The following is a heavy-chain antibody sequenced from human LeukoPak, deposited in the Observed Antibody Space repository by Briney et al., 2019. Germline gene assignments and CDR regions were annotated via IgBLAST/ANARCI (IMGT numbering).Heavy chain of an antibody. CDR1: GFSISSYW. Sequence: QSGGSLRLSCTASGFSISSYWMNWGRQAPGKGLEWVANIKKDGSETKYVDSLRGRFTISRDNAKNSVYLQMNSLRDEDTAVYYCTGGAGWLTDYWGQGTLVTVSS. V-gene: IGHV3-7*05. D-gene: IGHD6-19*01. CDR3: TGGAGWLTDY. CDR2: IKKDGSET. J-gene: IGHJ4*02.